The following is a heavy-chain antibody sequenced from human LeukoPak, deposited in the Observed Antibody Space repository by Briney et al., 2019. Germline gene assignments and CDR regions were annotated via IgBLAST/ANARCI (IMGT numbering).Heavy chain of an antibody. Sequence: PSETLSLTCTASGGSISSSTYYWGWIRQPPGKGLEWIGSIYYSGSTYYNPSLKSRVTISVGTSKNQFSLKLSSVTAADTAVYYCAPRSSWYNAFDIWGQGTMVTVS. D-gene: IGHD6-13*01. CDR1: GGSISSSTYY. J-gene: IGHJ3*02. V-gene: IGHV4-39*01. CDR2: IYYSGST. CDR3: APRSSWYNAFDI.